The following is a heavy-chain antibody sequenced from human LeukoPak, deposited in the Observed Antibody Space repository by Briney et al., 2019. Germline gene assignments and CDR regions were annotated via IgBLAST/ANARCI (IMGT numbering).Heavy chain of an antibody. Sequence: SETLSLTCNVSGGSMSNIYYWGWIRQPPGKGLEWIGSIYYSGSTNYNPSLKSRVTISVDTSNNQFSVRLTSVTAADTAVYYCARSPSRQNWIASLYKWFDPWGQGTLVTVAS. CDR1: GGSMSNIYY. V-gene: IGHV4-39*07. D-gene: IGHD2-2*03. CDR2: IYYSGST. J-gene: IGHJ5*02. CDR3: ARSPSRQNWIASLYKWFDP.